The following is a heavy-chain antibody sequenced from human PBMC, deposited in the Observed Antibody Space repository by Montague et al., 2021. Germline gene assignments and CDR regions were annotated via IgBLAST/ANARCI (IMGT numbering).Heavy chain of an antibody. CDR2: MFYSGAT. V-gene: IGHV4-59*12. CDR3: AKQDYFVSGTSYKGFDP. D-gene: IGHD3-10*01. CDR1: SGSIFHAH. J-gene: IGHJ5*02. Sequence: SETLSLTCTVSSGSIFHAHWSWVRQPPGKGLEWLGSMFYSGATSNNPSLKSRVTMSIDTSTNQFSLKLSFVTAADTAVYYCAKQDYFVSGTSYKGFDPWGQGSLVTVSS.